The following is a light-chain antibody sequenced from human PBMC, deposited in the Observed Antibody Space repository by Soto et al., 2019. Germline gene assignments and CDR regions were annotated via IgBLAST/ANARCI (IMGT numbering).Light chain of an antibody. CDR2: DLI. Sequence: QSALTQPASVSGSPGQSITISCTGTNSDVGAYNYVSWYQQHPGKAPRLLIYDLISRPSGISTRFSGSKSGNTASLTISGLQTEDEADYYCASYTTLKSVVFGGGTKLTVL. CDR3: ASYTTLKSVV. CDR1: NSDVGAYNY. J-gene: IGLJ2*01. V-gene: IGLV2-14*01.